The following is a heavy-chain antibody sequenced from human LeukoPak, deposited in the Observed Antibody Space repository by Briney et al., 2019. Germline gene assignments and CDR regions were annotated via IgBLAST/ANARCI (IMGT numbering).Heavy chain of an antibody. CDR1: GFTFSSYG. D-gene: IGHD1-26*01. J-gene: IGHJ5*02. CDR3: AKAIDGWELLFGGGSWFDP. V-gene: IGHV3-30*02. CDR2: IRYDGSNK. Sequence: GGSLRLSCAASGFTFSSYGMHWVRQAPGTGLEWVAFIRYDGSNKYYADSVKGRFTISRDNSKNTLYLQMNSLRAEDTAVYYCAKAIDGWELLFGGGSWFDPWGQGTLVTVSS.